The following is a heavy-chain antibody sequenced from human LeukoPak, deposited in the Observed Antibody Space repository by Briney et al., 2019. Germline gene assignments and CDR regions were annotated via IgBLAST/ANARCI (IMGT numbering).Heavy chain of an antibody. CDR1: GYSFTSYW. CDR3: ARGPWGAARDYYYYYGMDV. J-gene: IGHJ6*02. V-gene: IGHV5-51*01. CDR2: IYPGDSDT. Sequence: HGESLKISCKGSGYSFTSYWIGWVRQMPGKGLEWMGIIYPGDSDTRYSPSFQGQVTIPADKSISTAYLQWSSLKASDTAMYYCARGPWGAARDYYYYYGMDVWGQGATVTVSS. D-gene: IGHD3-16*01.